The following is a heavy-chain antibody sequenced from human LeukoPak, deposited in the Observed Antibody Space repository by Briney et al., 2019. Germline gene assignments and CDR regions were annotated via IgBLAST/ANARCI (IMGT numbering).Heavy chain of an antibody. D-gene: IGHD3-10*01. J-gene: IGHJ4*02. CDR1: GFTSSSYA. V-gene: IGHV3-30*04. CDR2: ISYDGSNN. CDR3: ARDGAAFGSHFAY. Sequence: PGGPLRLSCADSGFTSSSYAMHWVRQAPGKGLEWVAIISYDGSNNYYADSVKGRFTVSRDNSKNTLYLQMNSLRIEDTAVYYCARDGAAFGSHFAYWGQGNLVTVSS.